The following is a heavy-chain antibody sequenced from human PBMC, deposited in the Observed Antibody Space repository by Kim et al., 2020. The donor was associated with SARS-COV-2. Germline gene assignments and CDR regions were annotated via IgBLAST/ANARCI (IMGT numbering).Heavy chain of an antibody. D-gene: IGHD3-3*01. J-gene: IGHJ6*02. Sequence: PSLKSRVIISIDKSKNQFSLDLKSVTAADTAVYYCARDRRIWNHASYGMDVWGQGTTVTVSS. CDR3: ARDRRIWNHASYGMDV. V-gene: IGHV4-59*01.